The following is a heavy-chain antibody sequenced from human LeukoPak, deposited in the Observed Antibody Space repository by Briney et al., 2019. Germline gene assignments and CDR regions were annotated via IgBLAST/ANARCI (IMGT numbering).Heavy chain of an antibody. CDR3: ARVGLREVTTFPLDY. Sequence: PSETLSLTCTVSGYSISSGYYWGWIRQPPGKGLEWIGSIYHSGSTYYNPSLKSRVTISVDTSKNQFSLKLSSVTAADTAVYYCARVGLREVTTFPLDYWGQGTLVTVSS. D-gene: IGHD4-17*01. V-gene: IGHV4-38-2*02. CDR1: GYSISSGYY. J-gene: IGHJ4*02. CDR2: IYHSGST.